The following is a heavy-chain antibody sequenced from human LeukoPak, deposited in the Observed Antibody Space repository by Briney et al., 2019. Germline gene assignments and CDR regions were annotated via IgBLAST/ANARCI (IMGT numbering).Heavy chain of an antibody. CDR2: ISGSGGST. CDR3: AKGGAGATYYFDY. V-gene: IGHV3-23*01. Sequence: SGGSLRLSCAASGFTFSSYAMSWVRQAPGKGLEWVSAISGSGGSTYYADSVKGRFTISRDNSKSTLYLQMNSLRAEDTAVYYCAKGGAGATYYFDYWGQGTLVTVSS. D-gene: IGHD1-26*01. J-gene: IGHJ4*02. CDR1: GFTFSSYA.